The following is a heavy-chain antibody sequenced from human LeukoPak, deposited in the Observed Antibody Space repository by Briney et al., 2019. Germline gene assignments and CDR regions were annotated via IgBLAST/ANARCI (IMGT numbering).Heavy chain of an antibody. D-gene: IGHD3-22*01. CDR1: GGTFSSYA. J-gene: IGHJ6*02. Sequence: GSSVKVSCKASGGTFSSYAISWVRQAPGQGLEWMGGIIPIFGTANYAQKFQGRVTITADESTSTAYMELSSLRSEDTAVYYCARTITMRTEDVRLHITTYYYYYYGMDVWGQGTTVTVSS. CDR2: IIPIFGTA. CDR3: ARTITMRTEDVRLHITTYYYYYYGMDV. V-gene: IGHV1-69*01.